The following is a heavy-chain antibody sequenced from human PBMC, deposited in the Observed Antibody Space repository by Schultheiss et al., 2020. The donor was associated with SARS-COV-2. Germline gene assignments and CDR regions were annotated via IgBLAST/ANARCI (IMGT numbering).Heavy chain of an antibody. CDR3: ARDCTNGVCPLEGMDV. Sequence: GESLKISCAASGFTFSNYAMSWVRQAPGKGLEWVSAISGSGGSTYYADSVKGRFTISRDNSKNTLYLQMNSLRAEDTAVYYCARDCTNGVCPLEGMDVWGQGTTVTVSS. D-gene: IGHD2-8*01. CDR2: ISGSGGST. J-gene: IGHJ6*02. V-gene: IGHV3-23*01. CDR1: GFTFSNYA.